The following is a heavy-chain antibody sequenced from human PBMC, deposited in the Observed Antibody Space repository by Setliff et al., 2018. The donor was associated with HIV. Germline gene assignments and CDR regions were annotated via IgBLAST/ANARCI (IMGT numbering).Heavy chain of an antibody. CDR3: ARAAAGNTGPFDL. Sequence: PSETLSLTCAVSGYPISSGYYWGWIRQPPGKGLEWIGSIYHSESTYYNPSLKSRVTISVDTSKNQFSLKLTSVTASDTAVYYCARAAAGNTGPFDLWGQGSPVTVSS. J-gene: IGHJ4*02. CDR1: GYPISSGYY. D-gene: IGHD4-17*01. V-gene: IGHV4-38-2*01. CDR2: IYHSEST.